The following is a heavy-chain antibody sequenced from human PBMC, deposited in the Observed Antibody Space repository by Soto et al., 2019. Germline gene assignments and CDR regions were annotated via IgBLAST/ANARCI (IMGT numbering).Heavy chain of an antibody. CDR3: ARGRYYYDSTYFDY. V-gene: IGHV4-30-4*01. CDR2: IYYSGST. J-gene: IGHJ4*02. D-gene: IGHD3-22*01. CDR1: GGSISSGDYY. Sequence: SETLSLTCTVSGGSISSGDYYWSWIRQPPGKGLEWIGYIYYSGSTYYNPSLKSRVTISVDTSKNQFSLKLSSVTAADTAVYYCARGRYYYDSTYFDYWGQGTLVTVSS.